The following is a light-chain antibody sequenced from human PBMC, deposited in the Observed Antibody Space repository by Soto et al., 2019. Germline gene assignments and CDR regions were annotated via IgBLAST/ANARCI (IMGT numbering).Light chain of an antibody. J-gene: IGKJ4*01. CDR1: QSVLYSSNNKNY. Sequence: DIVMTQSPDSLAVSLGERATINCKSSQSVLYSSNNKNYLAWYQQKPVQPPKLLIYWASTRESGVPDRFSGSGSGTDFTRTISSLQAEDVAVYYCQQYYSTPLTCGGGTNVEIK. CDR3: QQYYSTPLT. CDR2: WAS. V-gene: IGKV4-1*01.